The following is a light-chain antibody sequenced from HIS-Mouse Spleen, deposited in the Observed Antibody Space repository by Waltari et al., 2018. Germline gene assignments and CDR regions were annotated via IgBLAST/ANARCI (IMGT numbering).Light chain of an antibody. J-gene: IGLJ2*01. CDR3: YSTDSSGNHRV. Sequence: SYELTQPPSVSVSPGQTARITCSGDALPKKCADWYQQKAGQAPVLVIYEDSKRPSGIPERFSGSSSGTMATLTISGAQVEDEADYYCYSTDSSGNHRVFGGGTKLTVL. CDR1: ALPKKC. CDR2: EDS. V-gene: IGLV3-10*01.